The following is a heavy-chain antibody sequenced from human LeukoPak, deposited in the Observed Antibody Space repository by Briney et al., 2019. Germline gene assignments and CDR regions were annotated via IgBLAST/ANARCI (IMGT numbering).Heavy chain of an antibody. CDR2: INHSGST. J-gene: IGHJ6*03. D-gene: IGHD6-13*01. V-gene: IGHV4-34*01. Sequence: PSETLSLTCAVYGGSFSGYYWSWIRQPPGKGLEWIGEINHSGSTNYNPSLKSRVTISVDTSQNQFSLKLSSVTAADTAVYYCARGIAAAGYYYYYMDVWGKGTTVTVSS. CDR1: GGSFSGYY. CDR3: ARGIAAAGYYYYYMDV.